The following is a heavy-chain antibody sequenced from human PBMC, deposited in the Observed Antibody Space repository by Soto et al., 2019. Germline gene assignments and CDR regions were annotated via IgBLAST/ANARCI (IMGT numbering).Heavy chain of an antibody. J-gene: IGHJ4*02. D-gene: IGHD5-18*01. CDR2: IYYSGST. V-gene: IGHV4-39*07. CDR1: GGSISSSSYY. CDR3: ARWGYSYGVFDY. Sequence: PSETLSLTCTVSGGSISSSSYYWGWIRQPPGKGLEWIGSIYYSGSTYYNPSLKSRVTISVDTSKNQFSLKLSSVTAADTAVYYCARWGYSYGVFDYWGQGTLVTVSS.